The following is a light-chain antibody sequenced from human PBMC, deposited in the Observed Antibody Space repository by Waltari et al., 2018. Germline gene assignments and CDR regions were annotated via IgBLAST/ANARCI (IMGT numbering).Light chain of an antibody. CDR1: QSVSSY. CDR2: DTS. Sequence: IVLTQSQATLSLSPGERATLSCRASQSVSSYLAWYQQKPGQAPRLLIYDTSNRATGFPARFSGSGSGTDFTITISSLEPEDFAVYYCQQRSSWPLTFGGGTKVEIK. V-gene: IGKV3-11*01. CDR3: QQRSSWPLT. J-gene: IGKJ4*01.